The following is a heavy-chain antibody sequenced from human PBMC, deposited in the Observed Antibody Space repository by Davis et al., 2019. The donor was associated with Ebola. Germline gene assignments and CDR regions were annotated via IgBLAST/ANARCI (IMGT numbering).Heavy chain of an antibody. V-gene: IGHV3-66*01. D-gene: IGHD5-24*01. CDR1: GFTVSSNY. Sequence: GESLKISCAASGFTVSSNYMSWVRQAPGKGLEWVSVIYSGGSTYYADSVKGRFTISRDNSKNSLYLQMNSLRAEDTAVYYCARVVLATIIYYYGMDVWGQGTTVTVSS. J-gene: IGHJ6*02. CDR2: IYSGGST. CDR3: ARVVLATIIYYYGMDV.